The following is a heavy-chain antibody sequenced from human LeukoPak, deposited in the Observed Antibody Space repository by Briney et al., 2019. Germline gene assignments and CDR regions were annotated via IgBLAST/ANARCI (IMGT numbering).Heavy chain of an antibody. Sequence: PGGSLLLSCAASGFPFSSYWMSWVRRAPGKGLEWVANIKQDGSEKYYVDSVKGRFTISRDNAKNSLYLQMNSLRAEDTAVYYCARDTQGLAAAGNWGQGTLVTVSS. D-gene: IGHD6-13*01. CDR2: IKQDGSEK. J-gene: IGHJ4*02. CDR3: ARDTQGLAAAGN. CDR1: GFPFSSYW. V-gene: IGHV3-7*01.